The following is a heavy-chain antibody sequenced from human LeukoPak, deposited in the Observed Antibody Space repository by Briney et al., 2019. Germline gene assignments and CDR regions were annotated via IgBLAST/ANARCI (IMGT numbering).Heavy chain of an antibody. CDR3: ARDRYRGIVATIPLVPFDY. D-gene: IGHD5-12*01. CDR1: GFTFSDYY. V-gene: IGHV3-66*01. CDR2: IYSGGST. Sequence: GGSLRLSCAASGFTFSDYYMSWIRQAPGKGLEWVSVIYSGGSTYYADSVKGRFTISRDNSKNTLYLQMNSLRAEDTAVYYCARDRYRGIVATIPLVPFDYWGQGTLVTVSS. J-gene: IGHJ4*02.